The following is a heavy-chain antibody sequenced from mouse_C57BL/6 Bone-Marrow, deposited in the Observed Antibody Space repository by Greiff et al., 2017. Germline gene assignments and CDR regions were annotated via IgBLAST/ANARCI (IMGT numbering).Heavy chain of an antibody. CDR3: ARGGGTTRGAY. CDR1: GFTFSSYA. CDR2: ISDGGSYT. J-gene: IGHJ3*01. Sequence: EVQGVESGGGLVKPGGSLKLSCAASGFTFSSYAMSWVRQTPEKRLEWVATISDGGSYTYYPDNVKGRFTISIDNAKNNVYLQMSHLRSEDTAMYYCARGGGTTRGAYWGQGTLVTVSA. V-gene: IGHV5-4*01. D-gene: IGHD1-1*01.